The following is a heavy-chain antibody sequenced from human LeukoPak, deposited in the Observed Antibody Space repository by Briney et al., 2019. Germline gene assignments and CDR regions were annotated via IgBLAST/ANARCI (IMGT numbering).Heavy chain of an antibody. V-gene: IGHV1-24*01. D-gene: IGHD4-17*01. J-gene: IGHJ4*02. CDR1: GYTLTELS. CDR2: FDPEDGET. Sequence: ASVKVSCKVSGYTLTELSMHWVRQAPGKGLEWMGGFDPEDGETIYAQKLQGRVTMTTDTSTSTAYMELRSLRSDDTAVYYCARVRGVTTSPDYWGQGTLVTVSS. CDR3: ARVRGVTTSPDY.